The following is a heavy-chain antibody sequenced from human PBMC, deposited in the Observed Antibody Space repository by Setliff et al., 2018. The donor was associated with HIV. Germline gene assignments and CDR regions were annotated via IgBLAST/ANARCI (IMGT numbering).Heavy chain of an antibody. D-gene: IGHD3-10*01. Sequence: ASVKVSCKTAGDTFTKYPFSWVRQDPGQGLEWVGWINGGNGKTKYSQKFQGRVTITRDTSAKIAYMELSSLTSEDTAVYYCATDPTSRAYGSGSFGWLDPWGQGTLVTVSS. J-gene: IGHJ5*02. CDR2: INGGNGKT. CDR3: ATDPTSRAYGSGSFGWLDP. CDR1: GDTFTKYP. V-gene: IGHV1-3*01.